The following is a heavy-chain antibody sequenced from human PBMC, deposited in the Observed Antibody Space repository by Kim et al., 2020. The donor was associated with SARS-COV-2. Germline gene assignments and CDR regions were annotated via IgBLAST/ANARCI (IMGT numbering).Heavy chain of an antibody. V-gene: IGHV4-59*13. CDR2: IYYSGGT. CDR3: ARAVYYGDYGPTLNYFDY. J-gene: IGHJ4*02. CDR1: GGSISSYY. Sequence: SETLSLTCTVSGGSISSYYWSWIRQPPGKGLEWIGYIYYSGGTNYNPSLKSRVTISVDTSKNQFSLKLSSVTAADTAVYYCARAVYYGDYGPTLNYFDYWGQGTLVTVSS. D-gene: IGHD4-17*01.